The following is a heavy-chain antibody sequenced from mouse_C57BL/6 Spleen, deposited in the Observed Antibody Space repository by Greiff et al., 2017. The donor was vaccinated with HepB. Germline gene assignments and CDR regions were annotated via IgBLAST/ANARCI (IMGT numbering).Heavy chain of an antibody. Sequence: VQLQQPGAELVMPGASVKLSCKASGYTFTSYWMHWVKQRPGQGLEWIGEIDPSDSYTNYNQKFKGKSTLTVDKSSSTAYMQLSSLTSEDSAVYYFARYEGLYGGGYFDVWGTGTTVTVSS. CDR2: IDPSDSYT. J-gene: IGHJ1*03. D-gene: IGHD1-1*01. CDR1: GYTFTSYW. V-gene: IGHV1-69*01. CDR3: ARYEGLYGGGYFDV.